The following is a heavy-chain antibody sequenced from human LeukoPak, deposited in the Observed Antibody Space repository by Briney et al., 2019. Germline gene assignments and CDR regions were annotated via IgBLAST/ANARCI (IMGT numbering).Heavy chain of an antibody. Sequence: GGSLRLSCAASGFTFSSYGMHWVRQAPGKGLERVAVISYDGSNKYYADSVKGRFTISRDNSKNTLYLQMNSLRAEDTAVYYCAKGPYDYVWGSYRYIVDYWGQGTLVTVSS. CDR3: AKGPYDYVWGSYRYIVDY. V-gene: IGHV3-30*18. J-gene: IGHJ4*02. D-gene: IGHD3-16*02. CDR1: GFTFSSYG. CDR2: ISYDGSNK.